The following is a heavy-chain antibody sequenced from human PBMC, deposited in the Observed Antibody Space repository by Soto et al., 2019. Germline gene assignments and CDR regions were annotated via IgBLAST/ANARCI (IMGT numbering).Heavy chain of an antibody. D-gene: IGHD6-6*01. CDR1: GYSFTSYW. CDR3: ARPVGEQLANWYFDL. Sequence: EVQLVQSGAEVKKPGESLMISCKGSGYSFTSYWIGWVRQMPGKGLEWMGIIYPGDSDTRYSPSFQGQVTISADKSISTAYLQWSSLKASDTAMYYCARPVGEQLANWYFDLWGRGTLVTVSS. J-gene: IGHJ2*01. CDR2: IYPGDSDT. V-gene: IGHV5-51*01.